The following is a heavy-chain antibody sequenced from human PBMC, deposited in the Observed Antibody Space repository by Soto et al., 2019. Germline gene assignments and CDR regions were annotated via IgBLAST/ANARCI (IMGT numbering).Heavy chain of an antibody. CDR2: ISYDGSNK. CDR3: AKDIPRPHSGGWSDAFDI. J-gene: IGHJ3*02. D-gene: IGHD6-19*01. Sequence: QVQLVESEGGAVQPGRSLRLSCAASGFTFSSYGMHWVRQAPGKGLEWVAVISYDGSNKYYADSVKGRFTISRDNSKNTLYLQMNSLRAEDTAVYYCAKDIPRPHSGGWSDAFDIWGQGTMVTVSS. CDR1: GFTFSSYG. V-gene: IGHV3-30*18.